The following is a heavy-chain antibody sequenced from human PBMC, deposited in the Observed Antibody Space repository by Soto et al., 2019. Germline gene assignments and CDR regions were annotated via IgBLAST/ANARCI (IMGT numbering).Heavy chain of an antibody. D-gene: IGHD6-19*01. CDR1: GYSITAGGYY. J-gene: IGHJ5*02. V-gene: IGHV4-31*03. CDR3: ARMYSSGSGWFHP. CDR2: FYSSGSI. Sequence: SETLSLTCFVSGYSITAGGYYWSWIRHHPGKGLEWIGSFYSSGSIIYNPSLRSRVPISGDTSSIQFSMSLTSVTAADTARYYCARMYSSGSGWFHPWGQGTLVTVSS.